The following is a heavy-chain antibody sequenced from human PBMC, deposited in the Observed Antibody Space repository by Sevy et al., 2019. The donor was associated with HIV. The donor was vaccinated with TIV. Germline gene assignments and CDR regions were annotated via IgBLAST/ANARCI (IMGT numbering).Heavy chain of an antibody. CDR3: ARESFSVVVVPAAIST. CDR1: GFTFSSYS. J-gene: IGHJ5*02. CDR2: ISSSSSYI. V-gene: IGHV3-21*01. Sequence: GEALKISCAASGFTFSSYSMNWVRQAPGKGLEWVSSISSSSSYIYYADSVKGRFTISRDNAKNSLYLQMNSLRAEDTAVYYCARESFSVVVVPAAISTWGQGTLVTVSS. D-gene: IGHD2-2*01.